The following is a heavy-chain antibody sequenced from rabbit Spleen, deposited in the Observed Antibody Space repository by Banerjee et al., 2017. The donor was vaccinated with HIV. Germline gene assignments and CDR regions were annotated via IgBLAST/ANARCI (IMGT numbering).Heavy chain of an antibody. D-gene: IGHD1-1*01. Sequence: QSLEESGGDLVKPGASLTLTCLASGVSFSGSSYMCWVRQAPGKGLEWIACIYSGTGNTYYASWAKGRFTISKTSSTTVTLQMTSLTVVDTATYFCARDLTGVIGWSFYLWGPGTLVTVS. J-gene: IGHJ4*01. CDR3: ARDLTGVIGWSFYL. CDR1: GVSFSGSSY. V-gene: IGHV1S40*01. CDR2: IYSGTGNT.